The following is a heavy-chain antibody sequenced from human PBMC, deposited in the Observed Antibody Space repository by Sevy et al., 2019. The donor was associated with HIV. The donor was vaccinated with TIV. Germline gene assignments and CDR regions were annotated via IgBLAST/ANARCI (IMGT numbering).Heavy chain of an antibody. CDR3: AKDMGGSYYN. Sequence: GGSLRLSCAASGFTFDDYAMHWVRQAPGKGLEWVSGISWNSGSIGYADSVKGRFTISRDNAKNSLYLQMNSLRAEDTALYYCAKDMGGSYYNWGQRTLVTVSS. CDR2: ISWNSGSI. CDR1: GFTFDDYA. V-gene: IGHV3-9*01. J-gene: IGHJ4*02. D-gene: IGHD1-26*01.